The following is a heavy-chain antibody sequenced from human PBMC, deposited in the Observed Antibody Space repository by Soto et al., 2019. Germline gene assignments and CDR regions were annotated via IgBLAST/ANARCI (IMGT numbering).Heavy chain of an antibody. D-gene: IGHD1-1*01. CDR1: GYTFTNYG. CDR2: INTSNDNK. J-gene: IGHJ4*02. V-gene: IGHV1-18*01. CDR3: AKVPRTGSLDY. Sequence: ASVKVSCKASGYTFTNYGISWVRQAPGEGLEWVGWINTSNDNKLYAQKLQGRLTLTTDTSTSTAYMDLTTLRSDDTAVYYCAKVPRTGSLDYWGQGTLVTVSS.